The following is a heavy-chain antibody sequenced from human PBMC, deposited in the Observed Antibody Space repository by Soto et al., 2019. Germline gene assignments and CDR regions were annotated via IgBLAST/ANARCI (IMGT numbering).Heavy chain of an antibody. D-gene: IGHD3-22*01. CDR2: ISYDGSNK. J-gene: IGHJ4*02. CDR1: GFTFSSYA. Sequence: QVQLVESGGGVVQPGRSLRLSCAASGFTFSSYAMHWVRQAPGKGLEWVAVISYDGSNKYYADSVKGRFTISRDNYKNTLYLQMNSLRAEDTAVYYCASDRKAGMRVVVLDYWGQGTLVTVSS. V-gene: IGHV3-30-3*01. CDR3: ASDRKAGMRVVVLDY.